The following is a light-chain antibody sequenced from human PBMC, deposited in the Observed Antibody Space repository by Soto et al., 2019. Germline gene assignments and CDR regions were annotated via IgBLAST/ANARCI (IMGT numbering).Light chain of an antibody. CDR3: CSYVGSSILM. J-gene: IGLJ3*02. V-gene: IGLV2-23*02. Sequence: QSALTQPASVSGSPGQSITISCTGTSSDVGLYNLVSCYQQLPGKAPKLIIYEVNERPSGISDRFSGSKSGNTASLTISGLQDEDEADYYCCSYVGSSILMFGGGTKLTVL. CDR1: SSDVGLYNL. CDR2: EVN.